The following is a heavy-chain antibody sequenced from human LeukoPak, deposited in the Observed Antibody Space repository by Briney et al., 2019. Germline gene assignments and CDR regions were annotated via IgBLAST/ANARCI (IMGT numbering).Heavy chain of an antibody. CDR3: ARDPQTYCSSTSCYLGHNWFDP. Sequence: ASVKVSCKASGYTYTSYGISSVRQAPGQGLEWMGWISAYNGDTNYAQKLQGRVTMTTDASTSTAYMELRSLRSDDTAVYYCARDPQTYCSSTSCYLGHNWFDPWGQGTLVTVSS. CDR2: ISAYNGDT. V-gene: IGHV1-18*01. CDR1: GYTYTSYG. D-gene: IGHD2-2*01. J-gene: IGHJ5*02.